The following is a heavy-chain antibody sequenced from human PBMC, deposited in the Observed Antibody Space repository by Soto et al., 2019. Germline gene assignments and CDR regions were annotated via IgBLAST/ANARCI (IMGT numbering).Heavy chain of an antibody. CDR2: IRHGGSDK. J-gene: IGHJ6*02. CDR3: SISRYDSLVSTFYYCMGV. Sequence: QEQLVESGGGVVQPGRSLRLTCAAAGFTFSRYGMHWVRQAAGKGLEWVALIRHGGSDKYYADSVKRRFTTSRDNSKNTLLLQMNSLRAVDTSVYYCSISRYDSLVSTFYYCMGVWGQGSAVTVSS. D-gene: IGHD3-22*01. CDR1: GFTFSRYG. V-gene: IGHV3-33*01.